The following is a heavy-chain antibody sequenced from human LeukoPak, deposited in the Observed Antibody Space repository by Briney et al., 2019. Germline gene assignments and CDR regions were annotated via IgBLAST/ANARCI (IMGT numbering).Heavy chain of an antibody. J-gene: IGHJ4*02. CDR3: AMDPITFGGVIAKGGYYFGH. Sequence: ASVKVSCKVSGYTLTELSMHWVRQAPGKGLEWMGGFDPEDGETIYAQKFQGRVTMTEDTSTDTAYMELSSLRVEDTAVYYCAMDPITFGGVIAKGGYYFGHWGQGALVTVSS. CDR2: FDPEDGET. CDR1: GYTLTELS. D-gene: IGHD3-16*02. V-gene: IGHV1-24*01.